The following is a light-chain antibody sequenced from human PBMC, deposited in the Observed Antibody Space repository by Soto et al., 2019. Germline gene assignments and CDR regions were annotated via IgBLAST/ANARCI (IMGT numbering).Light chain of an antibody. CDR1: SSDVGGYNY. J-gene: IGLJ3*02. CDR3: SSYTTSTTRV. CDR2: EIN. Sequence: QSALTQPASVSGSPGQSITISCTGTSSDVGGYNYVSWYQQRPGEAPKLMLYEINNRPSGVSNRFSGSKSGNTASLPISGLQAEDEADYYCSSYTTSTTRVFGGGTKLTVL. V-gene: IGLV2-14*01.